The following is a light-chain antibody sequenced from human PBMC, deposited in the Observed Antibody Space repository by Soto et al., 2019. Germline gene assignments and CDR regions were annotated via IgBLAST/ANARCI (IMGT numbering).Light chain of an antibody. CDR1: QSVDWY. Sequence: EIVLTQSPATLYLSPGDRATLSCRASQSVDWYVAWYQQKPGQAPRLLIYDASTRAAGIPARFSGSGSGTDFTLTISGLQSEDSAVYYCQQYNDWPPELTFGGGTEVEIK. J-gene: IGKJ4*01. CDR3: QQYNDWPPELT. V-gene: IGKV3-15*01. CDR2: DAS.